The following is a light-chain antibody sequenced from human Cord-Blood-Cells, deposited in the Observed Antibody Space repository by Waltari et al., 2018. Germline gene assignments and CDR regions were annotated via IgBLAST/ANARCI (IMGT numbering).Light chain of an antibody. CDR3: QQYNSYSPRWT. CDR1: QSISSW. Sequence: DIQMTQSHSTLSASVGDRVTITCPASQSISSWLAWYQQKPGKGPKLLIYKASSLASGVPSRCSGSGSGTEFTLTISSLQPDDFATYYCQQYNSYSPRWTFGQGTKVEIK. V-gene: IGKV1-5*03. J-gene: IGKJ1*01. CDR2: KAS.